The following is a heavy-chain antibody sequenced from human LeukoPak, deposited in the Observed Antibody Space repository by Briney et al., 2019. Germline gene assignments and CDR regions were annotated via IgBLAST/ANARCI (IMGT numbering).Heavy chain of an antibody. CDR2: ISAHNGNT. J-gene: IGHJ4*02. Sequence: ASVKVSCKASGYTFTSYGISWVRQAPGQGLEWMGWISAHNGNTNYAQKLQGRVTMTTDTSTSTAYMELRSLRSDDTAVYYCARVYCSSTSCYFSTFDYWGQGTLVTVSS. CDR1: GYTFTSYG. D-gene: IGHD2-2*01. V-gene: IGHV1-18*01. CDR3: ARVYCSSTSCYFSTFDY.